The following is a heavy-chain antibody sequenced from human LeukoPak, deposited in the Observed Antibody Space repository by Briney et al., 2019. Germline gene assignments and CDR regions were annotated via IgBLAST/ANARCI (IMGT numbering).Heavy chain of an antibody. CDR1: GFTFSSYG. Sequence: PGGSLRLSCAASGFTFSSYGMHWVRQAPGKGLEWVAFIRYDGSNKYYADSVKGRFTISRDNSKNTLYLQMNSLRAEDTALYYCAKDIRPGSSGWSIMGDYWGQGTLVTVSS. CDR3: AKDIRPGSSGWSIMGDY. J-gene: IGHJ4*02. D-gene: IGHD6-19*01. V-gene: IGHV3-30*02. CDR2: IRYDGSNK.